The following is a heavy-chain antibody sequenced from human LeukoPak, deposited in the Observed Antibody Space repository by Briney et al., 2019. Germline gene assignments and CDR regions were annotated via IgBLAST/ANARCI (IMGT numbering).Heavy chain of an antibody. D-gene: IGHD3-10*01. V-gene: IGHV3-30*02. J-gene: IGHJ5*02. CDR2: IRYDGSNK. CDR1: GFTFISYG. Sequence: GGSLRLSCAAPGFTFISYGMHSVRQAPAKGLEWVAFIRYDGSNKYYADSVKGRFTISRDNSKNTLYLQMNSLRAEDTAVYYCARDSSESFDPWGQGTLVTVSS. CDR3: ARDSSESFDP.